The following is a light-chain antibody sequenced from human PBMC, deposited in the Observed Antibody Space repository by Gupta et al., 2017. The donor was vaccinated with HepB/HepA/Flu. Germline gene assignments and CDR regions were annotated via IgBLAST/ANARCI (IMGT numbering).Light chain of an antibody. J-gene: IGLJ3*02. CDR2: RTT. CDR1: TGAVTSDYW. Sequence: QIVVTQEPSLTVSTGGTATLSCASSTGAVTSDYWTNWIHQKPGQAPRPLIYRTTNKHSWTPARFSGSLLGGKAALTLSDLQPEDEAEYYCLFHYGGAWVFGGVTKLTVL. CDR3: LFHYGGAWV. V-gene: IGLV7-43*01.